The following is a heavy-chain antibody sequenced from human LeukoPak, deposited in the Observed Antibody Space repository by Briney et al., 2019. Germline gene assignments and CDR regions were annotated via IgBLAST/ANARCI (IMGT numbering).Heavy chain of an antibody. CDR1: GFTFSIYA. D-gene: IGHD4-17*01. V-gene: IGHV3-23*01. CDR3: AKESTVTPGNVNWFDT. Sequence: GGSLRLSCATSGFTFSIYAMTWVRQAPGKGLEWVSTISGSGGNTYYADSVKGRFTISRDNSKNTLYLQMNRLRAEDTAVYYCAKESTVTPGNVNWFDTWGQGTLVTVSS. J-gene: IGHJ5*02. CDR2: ISGSGGNT.